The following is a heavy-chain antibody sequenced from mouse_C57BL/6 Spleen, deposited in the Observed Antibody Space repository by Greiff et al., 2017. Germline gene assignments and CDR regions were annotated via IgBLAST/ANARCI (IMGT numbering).Heavy chain of an antibody. CDR1: GFNIKNTY. CDR3: ARDYYGSSYYFDY. D-gene: IGHD1-1*01. J-gene: IGHJ2*01. V-gene: IGHV14-3*01. CDR2: IDPANGNT. Sequence: EVQLQQSVAELVRPGASVKLSCTASGFNIKNTYMHWVKQRPEQGLEWIGRIDPANGNTKYAPQFPGKATITADTSSTTAYLQLSSLTSEDTAIYYCARDYYGSSYYFDYWGQGTTLTVSS.